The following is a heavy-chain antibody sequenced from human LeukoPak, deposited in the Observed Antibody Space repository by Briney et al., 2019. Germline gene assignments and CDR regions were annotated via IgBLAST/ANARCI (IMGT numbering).Heavy chain of an antibody. Sequence: GGSLRLSCAASGFTFSSYAMSWVRQAPGKGLEWVSAISGSGGSTYDADSVKGRFTISRDNSKNTLYLQMNSLGAEDTAVYYCAKDPMVRVREPLFDYWGQGTLVTVSS. CDR3: AKDPMVRVREPLFDY. CDR2: ISGSGGST. D-gene: IGHD3-10*01. J-gene: IGHJ4*02. CDR1: GFTFSSYA. V-gene: IGHV3-23*01.